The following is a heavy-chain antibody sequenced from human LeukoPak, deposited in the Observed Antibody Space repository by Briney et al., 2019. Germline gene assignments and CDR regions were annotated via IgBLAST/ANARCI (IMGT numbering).Heavy chain of an antibody. Sequence: SVKVSCKASGGTFSSYAISWVRQAPGQGLGWMGGIIPIFGTANYAQKFQGRVTITTDESTSTAYMELSSLRSEDTAVYYCARVSIYSSSANYFDYWGQGTLVTVSS. J-gene: IGHJ4*02. D-gene: IGHD6-6*01. V-gene: IGHV1-69*05. CDR2: IIPIFGTA. CDR3: ARVSIYSSSANYFDY. CDR1: GGTFSSYA.